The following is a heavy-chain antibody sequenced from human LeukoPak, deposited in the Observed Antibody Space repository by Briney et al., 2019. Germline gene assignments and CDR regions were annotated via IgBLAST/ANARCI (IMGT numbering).Heavy chain of an antibody. CDR2: ISWNSDSI. CDR1: GFTFDDFP. J-gene: IGHJ5*02. CDR3: AKSSVAAANWFDP. D-gene: IGHD6-13*01. Sequence: GGSLRLSCAASGFTFDDFPMHWVRQAPGKGLEGVSGISWNSDSIDYADSVRGRFTISRDNAKNSLYLQMNSLRVEDTALYYCAKSSVAAANWFDPWGQGTLVTVSS. V-gene: IGHV3-9*01.